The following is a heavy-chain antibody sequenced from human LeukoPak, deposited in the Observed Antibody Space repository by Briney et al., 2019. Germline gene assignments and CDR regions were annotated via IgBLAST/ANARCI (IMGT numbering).Heavy chain of an antibody. D-gene: IGHD4-23*01. CDR1: GYTFTGYY. J-gene: IGHJ5*02. CDR2: INPNSGGT. Sequence: ASVKVSCKASGYTFTGYYMHWVRQAPGQGLEWMGWINPNSGGTNYAQKFQGWVTMTRDTSISTAYMELSRLRSDDTAVYYCAISDYGGNYNWFDPWGQGTLVTVSS. CDR3: AISDYGGNYNWFDP. V-gene: IGHV1-2*04.